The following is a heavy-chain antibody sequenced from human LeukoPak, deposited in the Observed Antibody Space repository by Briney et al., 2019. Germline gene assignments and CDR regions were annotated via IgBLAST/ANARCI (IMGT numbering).Heavy chain of an antibody. Sequence: SETLSLTCTVSGGSVSSGSYYWSWIRQPPGKGLEWIGYIYYSGSTNYNPSLKSRVTISVDTSKNQFSLKLSSVTAADTAVYYCARDLAAAGNYYFDYWGQGTLVTVSS. J-gene: IGHJ4*02. CDR3: ARDLAAAGNYYFDY. D-gene: IGHD6-13*01. V-gene: IGHV4-61*01. CDR2: IYYSGST. CDR1: GGSVSSGSYY.